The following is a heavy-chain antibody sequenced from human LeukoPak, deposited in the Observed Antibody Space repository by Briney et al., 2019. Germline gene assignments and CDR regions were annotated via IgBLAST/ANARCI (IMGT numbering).Heavy chain of an antibody. Sequence: GGSLRLSCAASGFTFSSYWMHWVRQAPGKGLVWVSRINSDGSSTSYADSVKGRFTIPRDNAKNTLYLQMNSLRAEDTAVYYCARVKVVINAIFDYWGQGTLVTVSS. V-gene: IGHV3-74*01. CDR3: ARVKVVINAIFDY. J-gene: IGHJ4*02. CDR1: GFTFSSYW. CDR2: INSDGSST. D-gene: IGHD3-22*01.